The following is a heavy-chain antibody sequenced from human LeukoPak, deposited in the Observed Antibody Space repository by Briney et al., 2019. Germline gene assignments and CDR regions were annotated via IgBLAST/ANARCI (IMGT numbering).Heavy chain of an antibody. Sequence: SETLSLTCAVSGYSISNGYYWVWIRQPPGRGLEWIGSLYHSDSAYYNPSLKSRVTISVDTSKNQFSLKLSSVTAADTAVYYCARLLYYYDSSGLDYWGQGTLVTVSS. CDR1: GYSISNGYY. D-gene: IGHD3-22*01. V-gene: IGHV4-38-2*01. CDR2: LYHSDSA. J-gene: IGHJ4*02. CDR3: ARLLYYYDSSGLDY.